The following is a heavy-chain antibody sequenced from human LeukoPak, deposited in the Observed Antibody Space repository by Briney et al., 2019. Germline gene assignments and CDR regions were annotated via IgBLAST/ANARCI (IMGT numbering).Heavy chain of an antibody. D-gene: IGHD3-16*01. J-gene: IGHJ4*02. Sequence: SETLSLTCAVYGGSFNGYYWSWIRQPPGKGLEWVGGIYYSGLTNYNPSLKSRVTITLDTSKNQFSLNINFVSAADTAVYYCARDVPGGRNDYWGQGTLVTVSS. CDR1: GGSFNGYY. CDR3: ARDVPGGRNDY. V-gene: IGHV4-34*01. CDR2: IYYSGLT.